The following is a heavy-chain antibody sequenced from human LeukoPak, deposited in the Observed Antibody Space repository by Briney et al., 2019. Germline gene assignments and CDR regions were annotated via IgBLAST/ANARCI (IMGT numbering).Heavy chain of an antibody. D-gene: IGHD2-21*02. CDR3: ARDSYCGGDCYSANDY. CDR2: ISYDGSNK. V-gene: IGHV3-30-3*01. J-gene: IGHJ4*02. Sequence: PGRSLRLSCAASGFTFSSYAMHWVRQAPGKGLEWVAVISYDGSNKYYADSVKGRFTISRDNSKNTLYLQMNSLRAEDTAVYYCARDSYCGGDCYSANDYWGQGTVVTVSS. CDR1: GFTFSSYA.